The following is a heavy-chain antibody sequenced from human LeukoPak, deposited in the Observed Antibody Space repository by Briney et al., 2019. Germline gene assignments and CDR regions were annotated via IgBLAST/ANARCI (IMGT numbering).Heavy chain of an antibody. Sequence: GRSLRLSCAASGFTFSSYAMHWVRKAPGKGLEWVAIISYDGSNKYYADSVKGRFTISRDNSKNTLYLQMNSLRAEDTAVYYCARVAGSSSWYHAFDIWGQGTMVTVSS. V-gene: IGHV3-30-3*01. CDR2: ISYDGSNK. CDR1: GFTFSSYA. CDR3: ARVAGSSSWYHAFDI. D-gene: IGHD6-13*01. J-gene: IGHJ3*02.